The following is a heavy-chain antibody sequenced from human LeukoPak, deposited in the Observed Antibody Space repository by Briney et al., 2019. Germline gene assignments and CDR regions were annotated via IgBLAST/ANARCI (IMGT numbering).Heavy chain of an antibody. V-gene: IGHV2-5*01. J-gene: IGHJ4*02. D-gene: IGHD3-3*01. CDR2: IYWNDDK. Sequence: TLSLTCTVSGGSISSGDYYWSWIRQPPGKALEWLALIYWNDDKRYSPSLKSRLTITKDTSKNQVVLTMTNMDPVDTATYYCAHSVAYYDFWSNWGQGTLVTVSS. CDR1: GGSISSGDYY. CDR3: AHSVAYYDFWSN.